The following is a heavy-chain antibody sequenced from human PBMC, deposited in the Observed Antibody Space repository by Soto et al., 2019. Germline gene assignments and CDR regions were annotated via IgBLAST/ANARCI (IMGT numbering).Heavy chain of an antibody. D-gene: IGHD3-10*01. Sequence: QVQLMQSGPEVKKPGASVTILCKASGYTFTTYSLMWLRQAPGQGLEWVGWISPHNGNTRSAEKFQGRVTMTTDTSTTTASMEVRSLRSDDTAVYYCAREAGMGRGVIMSGNFDPWGQGTPVTVSS. J-gene: IGHJ5*02. CDR3: AREAGMGRGVIMSGNFDP. CDR1: GYTFTTYS. V-gene: IGHV1-18*01. CDR2: ISPHNGNT.